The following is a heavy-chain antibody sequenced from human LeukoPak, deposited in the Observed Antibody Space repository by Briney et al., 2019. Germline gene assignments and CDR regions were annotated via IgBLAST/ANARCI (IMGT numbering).Heavy chain of an antibody. D-gene: IGHD3-10*01. CDR2: IYYSGST. CDR3: ARFMVRGVQFDY. CDR1: GGSISSSSYY. Sequence: SETLSLTCTVSGGSISSSSYYWGWIRQPPGKGLEWIGSIYYSGSTYYNPSLKSRVTISVDTSKNQFSLKLSSVTAADKAVYYCARFMVRGVQFDYWGQGTLVTVSS. V-gene: IGHV4-39*01. J-gene: IGHJ4*02.